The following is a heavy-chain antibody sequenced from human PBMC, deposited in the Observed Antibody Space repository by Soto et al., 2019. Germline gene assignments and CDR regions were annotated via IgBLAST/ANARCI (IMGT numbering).Heavy chain of an antibody. CDR1: GFTFSGSA. Sequence: PGGSLRLSCAASGFTFSGSAMHWVRQAPGKGLEWVGRIRSKANSYATAYAASVKGRFTISRDDSKNTAYLQMNSLKTEDTAVYYCTSRTRDLGPSYYGMDVWGQGTTVTVSS. V-gene: IGHV3-73*01. J-gene: IGHJ6*02. CDR3: TSRTRDLGPSYYGMDV. CDR2: IRSKANSYAT.